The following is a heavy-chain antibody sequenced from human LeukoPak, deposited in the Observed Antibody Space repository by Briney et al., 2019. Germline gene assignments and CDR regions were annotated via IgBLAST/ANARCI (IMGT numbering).Heavy chain of an antibody. J-gene: IGHJ4*02. CDR2: IIPILGIA. V-gene: IGHV1-69*04. D-gene: IGHD4-17*01. CDR3: ARDIDYGYYPTY. CDR1: GGTFSSYA. Sequence: SLKVSCKASGGTFSSYAISWVRQAPGQGLEWMGRIIPILGIANYAQKFQGRVTITADKSTSTAYMELSSLRSEDTAVYYCARDIDYGYYPTYWGQGTLVTVSS.